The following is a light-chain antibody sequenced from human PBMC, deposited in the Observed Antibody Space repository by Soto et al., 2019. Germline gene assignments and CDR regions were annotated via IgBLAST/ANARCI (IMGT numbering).Light chain of an antibody. Sequence: EIVLTQSPATLSLSPGERATLSCRASQSFTSYLAWYQQKPGQAPRLLIYDVSSRATGIPARFSGSGSGTDFTLIISSLDPEDFAVYYCQQRSNWTWTFGQGTKVEIK. V-gene: IGKV3-11*01. CDR2: DVS. CDR1: QSFTSY. CDR3: QQRSNWTWT. J-gene: IGKJ1*01.